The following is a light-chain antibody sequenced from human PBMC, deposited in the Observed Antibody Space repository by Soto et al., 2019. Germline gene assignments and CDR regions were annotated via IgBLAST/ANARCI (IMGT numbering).Light chain of an antibody. CDR1: QSVSNNY. Sequence: EIVLTQSPGTLSLSPGERATLSCRASQSVSNNYLAWYQQKPGQAPRLLIYGASSRATGIPVRFSGSGSGTEFTLTISRLEPEDFAVFYCQQYGSSPRTFGQGTRVEIK. CDR2: GAS. CDR3: QQYGSSPRT. V-gene: IGKV3-20*01. J-gene: IGKJ1*01.